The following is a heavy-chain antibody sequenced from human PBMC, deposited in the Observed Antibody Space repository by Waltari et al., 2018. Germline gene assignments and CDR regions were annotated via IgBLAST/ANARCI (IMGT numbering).Heavy chain of an antibody. CDR2: FDPEDGET. D-gene: IGHD1-1*01. V-gene: IGHV1-24*01. CDR1: GYTLTELT. Sequence: QVQLAQSGAGVKKPGASVKVPCKVSGYTLTELTRQWVRQTPGKGLEGMGRFDPEDGETINAQKFKGRIILTEDTSSDTAYMELSALGSEDTAVYYCAVTRRRWKMDAFDIWGRGTLVTVS. J-gene: IGHJ3*02. CDR3: AVTRRRWKMDAFDI.